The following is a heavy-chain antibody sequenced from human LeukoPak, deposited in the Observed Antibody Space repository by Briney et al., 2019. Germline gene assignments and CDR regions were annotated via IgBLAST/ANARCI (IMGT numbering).Heavy chain of an antibody. CDR1: GFTFSSYW. Sequence: GGSLRLSCAASGFTFSSYWMSWVRQAPGKGLEWVANIKQDGSEKYYVDSVKGRFTISRDNAKNSLYLQMNSLRAEDTAVYYCARSPWQVPAAFDYWGQGTLVTVSS. V-gene: IGHV3-7*01. D-gene: IGHD2-2*01. CDR2: IKQDGSEK. CDR3: ARSPWQVPAAFDY. J-gene: IGHJ4*02.